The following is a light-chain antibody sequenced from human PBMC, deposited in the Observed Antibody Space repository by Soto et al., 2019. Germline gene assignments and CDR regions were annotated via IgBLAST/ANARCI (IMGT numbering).Light chain of an antibody. CDR1: QSVSGSY. J-gene: IGKJ2*01. CDR3: QQYRTSPYT. CDR2: GAY. Sequence: EIVLTQSPGTLSLSPGERATLSCRASQSVSGSYLAWYQQKPGQAPRLLIYGAYKRATGIPDRFSGSGSRTDFTLTISKLKPEDFAVYFCQQYRTSPYTFAQGTKVKIK. V-gene: IGKV3-20*01.